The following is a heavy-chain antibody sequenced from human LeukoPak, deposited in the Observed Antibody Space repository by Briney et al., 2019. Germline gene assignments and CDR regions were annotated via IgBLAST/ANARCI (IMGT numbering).Heavy chain of an antibody. Sequence: SGTLSLTCAVSGGSISSSNWWSWVRQPPGKGLEWIGEIYHSGSTNYNPSLKSRVTISVDTSKNQFSLKLSSVTAADTAVYYCARDDYYYYDSSGYLGIYYWGQGTLVTVSS. CDR2: IYHSGST. J-gene: IGHJ4*02. CDR1: GGSISSSNW. V-gene: IGHV4-4*02. CDR3: ARDDYYYYDSSGYLGIYY. D-gene: IGHD3-22*01.